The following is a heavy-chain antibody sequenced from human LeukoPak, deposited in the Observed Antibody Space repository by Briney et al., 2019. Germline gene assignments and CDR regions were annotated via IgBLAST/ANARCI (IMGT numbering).Heavy chain of an antibody. D-gene: IGHD5-12*01. Sequence: GGSLRLSCAASGFTFSSYEMNWVRQAPGKGLEWVSYISSSGSTIYYADSVKGRFTIFRDNAKNSLYLQMNSLRAEATAVYYCARENAPGITIVATNAYFDDWGQGTLVTVSS. J-gene: IGHJ4*02. V-gene: IGHV3-48*03. CDR2: ISSSGSTI. CDR1: GFTFSSYE. CDR3: ARENAPGITIVATNAYFDD.